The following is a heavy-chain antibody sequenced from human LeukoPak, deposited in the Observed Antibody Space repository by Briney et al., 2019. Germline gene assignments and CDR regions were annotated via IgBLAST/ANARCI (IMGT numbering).Heavy chain of an antibody. CDR1: GGTFSSYA. J-gene: IGHJ4*02. V-gene: IGHV1-69*01. Sequence: SVKVSCKASGGTFSSYAISWVRQAPGQGLEWMGGIIPIFGTANYAQKFQGRVTITADESTSTAYMELSSLRSEDTAVYYCAKEGEVAGTFDYWGQGTLVTISS. CDR3: AKEGEVAGTFDY. CDR2: IIPIFGTA. D-gene: IGHD6-19*01.